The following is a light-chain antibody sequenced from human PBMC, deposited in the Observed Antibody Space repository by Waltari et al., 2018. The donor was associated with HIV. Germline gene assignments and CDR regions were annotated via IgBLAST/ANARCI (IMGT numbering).Light chain of an antibody. Sequence: QSVLPPPPSSSGTPGQSVTISCSRSSSTIESTTLIWYQPLPGTAPKLLSYSNNQRPSGVPDRFSGSKAGTSASLASSGLQSEDEADYYCAAWDDSLNGYVFGTGTKVTVL. J-gene: IGLJ1*01. CDR3: AAWDDSLNGYV. CDR2: SNN. V-gene: IGLV1-44*01. CDR1: SSTIESTT.